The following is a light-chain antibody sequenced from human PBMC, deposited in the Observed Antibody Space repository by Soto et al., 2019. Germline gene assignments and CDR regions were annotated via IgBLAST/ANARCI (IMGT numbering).Light chain of an antibody. Sequence: LTQPASLSGSPGQSITISCTGTSSYVGGYNYVSWYQHHPGKAPKLIIYDVTNRPSGVSNPFSGSKSGNTASLTISGLQPEDEADYYCSSYTTSNTRQIVFGTGTKVTVL. CDR1: SSYVGGYNY. V-gene: IGLV2-14*03. CDR2: DVT. CDR3: SSYTTSNTRQIV. J-gene: IGLJ1*01.